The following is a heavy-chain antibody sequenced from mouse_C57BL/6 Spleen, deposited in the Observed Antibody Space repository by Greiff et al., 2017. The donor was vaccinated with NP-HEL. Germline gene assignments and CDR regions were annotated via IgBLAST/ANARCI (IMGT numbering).Heavy chain of an antibody. D-gene: IGHD2-2*01. CDR3: ARVYGYYFDY. J-gene: IGHJ2*01. Sequence: EVQRVESEGGLVQPGSSMKLSCTASGFTFSDYYMAWVRQVPEKGLEWVANINYDGSSTYYLDSLKSRFIISRDNAKNILYLQMSSLKSEDTATYYCARVYGYYFDYWGQGTTLTVSS. CDR2: INYDGSST. CDR1: GFTFSDYY. V-gene: IGHV5-16*01.